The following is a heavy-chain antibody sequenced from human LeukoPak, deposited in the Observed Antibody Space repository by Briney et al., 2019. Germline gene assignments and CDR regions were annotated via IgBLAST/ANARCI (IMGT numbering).Heavy chain of an antibody. CDR1: GGXINNNY. Sequence: SETLSLTCTVSGGXINNNYCTWIRQPPGKGLEWIGYIHYSGSTSYNPSLKSRVTISVDTSKNQFSLKVTSVTAADTATYYCARDTGYSYVDYWGQGSLVTVSS. CDR2: IHYSGST. V-gene: IGHV4-59*01. J-gene: IGHJ4*02. D-gene: IGHD5-18*01. CDR3: ARDTGYSYVDY.